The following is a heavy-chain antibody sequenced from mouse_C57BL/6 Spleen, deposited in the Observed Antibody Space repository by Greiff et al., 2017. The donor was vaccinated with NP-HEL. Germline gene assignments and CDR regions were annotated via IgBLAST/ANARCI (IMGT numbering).Heavy chain of an antibody. CDR1: GFSLTSYG. D-gene: IGHD2-2*01. CDR3: ARNLSPYGYGTGAMDY. CDR2: IWSGGST. J-gene: IGHJ4*01. V-gene: IGHV2-2*01. Sequence: QVQLQQSGPGLVQPSQSLSITCTVSGFSLTSYGVHWVRQSPGKGLEWLGVIWSGGSTDYNAAFISRLSISNDNSKSQVFFKMNSLQADDAAIYYCARNLSPYGYGTGAMDYWGQGTSVTVSS.